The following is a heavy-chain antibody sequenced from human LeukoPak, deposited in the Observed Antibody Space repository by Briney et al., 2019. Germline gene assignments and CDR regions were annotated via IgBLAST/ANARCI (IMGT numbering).Heavy chain of an antibody. CDR3: AGDESGGGQHNDAFDI. Sequence: ASVKVSCKASGYTFTGYYMHWVRQAPGQGLEWMGWINPNSGGTNYAQKFQGRVTMTRDTSISTAYMELSSLRSEDTAVYYCAGDESGGGQHNDAFDIWGQGTMVTVSS. J-gene: IGHJ3*02. V-gene: IGHV1-2*02. CDR2: INPNSGGT. CDR1: GYTFTGYY. D-gene: IGHD2-15*01.